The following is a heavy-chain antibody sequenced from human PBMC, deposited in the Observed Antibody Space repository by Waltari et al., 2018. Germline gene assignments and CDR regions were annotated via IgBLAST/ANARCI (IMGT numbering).Heavy chain of an antibody. CDR2: ISGRGGST. J-gene: IGHJ4*02. Sequence: EVQLLESGGGLVQPGGSLRLSCAASGFTFSSYAMSWVRQAPGKGLEWVSAISGRGGSTYDADSVKGRFTISRDNSKNTLYLQMNSLRAEDTAVYYCAKSVLYYYDSSGPPCYWGQGTLVTVSS. D-gene: IGHD3-22*01. V-gene: IGHV3-23*01. CDR3: AKSVLYYYDSSGPPCY. CDR1: GFTFSSYA.